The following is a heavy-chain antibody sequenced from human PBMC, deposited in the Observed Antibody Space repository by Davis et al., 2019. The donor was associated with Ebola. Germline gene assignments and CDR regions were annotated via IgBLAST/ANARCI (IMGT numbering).Heavy chain of an antibody. V-gene: IGHV1-46*01. J-gene: IGHJ4*02. CDR2: INPSGGST. Sequence: ASVKVSCKASGYTFTSYYMHWVRQAPGQGLEWMGIINPSGGSTSYAQKFQGRVTMTRDTSTSTVYMELSSLRSEDTAVYYCARESPLTDYDSSGYYCYFDYWGQGTLVTVSS. D-gene: IGHD3-22*01. CDR1: GYTFTSYY. CDR3: ARESPLTDYDSSGYYCYFDY.